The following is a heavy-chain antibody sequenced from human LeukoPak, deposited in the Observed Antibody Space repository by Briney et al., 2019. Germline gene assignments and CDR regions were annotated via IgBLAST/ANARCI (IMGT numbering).Heavy chain of an antibody. CDR2: ISSSGSTI. D-gene: IGHD2-21*02. J-gene: IGHJ4*02. V-gene: IGHV3-11*01. Sequence: GGSLRLSCAASGFTFSDYYMSWIRQAPGKGLEWVSYISSSGSTIYYADSVKGRFTISRDNAKNSLYLQMNSLRAEDTAVYYCARDLAETPEEVTETHIVVVTATDYWGQGTLVTVSS. CDR1: GFTFSDYY. CDR3: ARDLAETPEEVTETHIVVVTATDY.